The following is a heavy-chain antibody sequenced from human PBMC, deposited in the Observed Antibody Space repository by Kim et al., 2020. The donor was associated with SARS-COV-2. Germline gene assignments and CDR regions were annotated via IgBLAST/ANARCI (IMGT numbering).Heavy chain of an antibody. Sequence: GGSLRLSCAASGFTLSSYWMHWVRQAPGKGLVWVSNINGDGSSANYADSVKGRFSISRDNAKNMLHLSMNSLRAEDTAVYYCARGNYGFDRWGQGTLVTV. CDR1: GFTLSSYW. CDR2: INGDGSSA. V-gene: IGHV3-74*01. J-gene: IGHJ5*02. D-gene: IGHD3-16*01. CDR3: ARGNYGFDR.